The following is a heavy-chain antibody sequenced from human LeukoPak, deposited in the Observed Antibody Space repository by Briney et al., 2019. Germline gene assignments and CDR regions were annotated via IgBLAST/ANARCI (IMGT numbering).Heavy chain of an antibody. D-gene: IGHD2-2*02. Sequence: ASVKVSCKASGYTFTGYYMHWVRQAPGQGLEWMGWINPNSGGTNYAQKFQGRVTMTRGTSISTAYMELSRLRSGDTAVYYCARGIRIVVVPAAIRFDYWGQGTLVTVSS. CDR3: ARGIRIVVVPAAIRFDY. CDR2: INPNSGGT. CDR1: GYTFTGYY. J-gene: IGHJ4*02. V-gene: IGHV1-2*02.